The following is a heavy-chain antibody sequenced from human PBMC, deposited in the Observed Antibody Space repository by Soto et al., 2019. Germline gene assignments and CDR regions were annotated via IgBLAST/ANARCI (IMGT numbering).Heavy chain of an antibody. V-gene: IGHV1-18*01. CDR3: ARGVGSGSYYNQYNWFDP. Sequence: ASVKVSCKASGYTLTNYGISWVRQAPGQGLEWMGWTNVYNGNTKYAQKVQGRVTMTTDTSTSTAYMELRSLRSDDTAVYYCARGVGSGSYYNQYNWFDPWGQGTLVTVSS. J-gene: IGHJ5*02. CDR1: GYTLTNYG. CDR2: TNVYNGNT. D-gene: IGHD3-10*01.